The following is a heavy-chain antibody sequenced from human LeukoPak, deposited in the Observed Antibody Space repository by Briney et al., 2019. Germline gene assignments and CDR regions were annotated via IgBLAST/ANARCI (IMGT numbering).Heavy chain of an antibody. CDR2: IRSKANSYAT. CDR1: GFTFSGSA. J-gene: IGHJ4*03. D-gene: IGHD1-26*01. Sequence: GGSLRLSCAASGFTFSGSAMHWVRQASGKGLEWVGRIRSKANSYATAYAASVKGRFTISRDDSKNTAYLQMNSLKTEDTAVYYCTSSGSYYPFDYWGQGTTVTVSS. CDR3: TSSGSYYPFDY. V-gene: IGHV3-73*01.